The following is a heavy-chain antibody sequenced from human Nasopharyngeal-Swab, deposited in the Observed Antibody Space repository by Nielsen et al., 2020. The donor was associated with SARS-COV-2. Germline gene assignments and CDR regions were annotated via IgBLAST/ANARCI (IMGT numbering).Heavy chain of an antibody. Sequence: WIRQPPGKGLEWVSYISSSSSYTNYADSVKGRFTISRDNAKNSLYLQMNSLRAEDTAVYYCARGVKYCSGGSCYSPIYYYYYMDVWGKGTTVTVSS. D-gene: IGHD2-15*01. CDR3: ARGVKYCSGGSCYSPIYYYYYMDV. CDR2: ISSSSSYT. V-gene: IGHV3-11*06. J-gene: IGHJ6*03.